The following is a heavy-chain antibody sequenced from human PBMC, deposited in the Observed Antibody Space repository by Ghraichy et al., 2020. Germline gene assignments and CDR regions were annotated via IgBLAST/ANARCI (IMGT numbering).Heavy chain of an antibody. CDR3: ARNLYGITASYYYYGMDV. V-gene: IGHV3-21*01. CDR2: ISSSSSSI. J-gene: IGHJ6*02. Sequence: GGYLRLSCAASGFTFSSYSMNWVRQAPGKGLEWVSSISSSSSSIYYADSLKGRFTISRDNAKNSLYLQMNSLRAEDTALYYCARNLYGITASYYYYGMDVWGQGTTVTVSS. CDR1: GFTFSSYS. D-gene: IGHD1-20*01.